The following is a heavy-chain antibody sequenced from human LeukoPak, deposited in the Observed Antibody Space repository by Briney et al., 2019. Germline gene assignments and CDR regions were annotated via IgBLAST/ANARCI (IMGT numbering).Heavy chain of an antibody. CDR2: IKQDGSEK. J-gene: IGHJ5*02. CDR1: GFTFSSYW. V-gene: IGHV3-7*01. Sequence: GGSLRLSYAASGFTFSSYWMSWVRQAPGKGLEWVANIKQDGSEKYYVDSVKGRFTISRDNAKNSLYLQMNSLTAEDTGVYYCATNLRPGSWGQGTLVTVSS. CDR3: ATNLRPGS. D-gene: IGHD6-6*01.